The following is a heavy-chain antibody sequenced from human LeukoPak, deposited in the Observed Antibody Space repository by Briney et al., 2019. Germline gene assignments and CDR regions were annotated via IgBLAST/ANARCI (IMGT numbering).Heavy chain of an antibody. CDR2: IYYSGST. V-gene: IGHV4-31*03. CDR1: GGSISSGGYY. Sequence: SETLSLTCTVSGGSISSGGYYWSWIRQHPGKGLEWIGYIYYSGSTYYNPSLKSRVTISVDTSKNQFSLKLSSVTAADTAVYYCARDDPAYCSSTSCYGGFDPWGQGTLVTVSS. J-gene: IGHJ5*02. CDR3: ARDDPAYCSSTSCYGGFDP. D-gene: IGHD2-2*01.